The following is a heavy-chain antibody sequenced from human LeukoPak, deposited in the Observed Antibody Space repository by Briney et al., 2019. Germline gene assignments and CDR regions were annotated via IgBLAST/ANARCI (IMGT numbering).Heavy chain of an antibody. CDR2: ISAYNGNT. CDR1: GDTFSSYA. D-gene: IGHD3-22*01. V-gene: IGHV1-18*01. Sequence: ASVKVSCKASGDTFSSYAISWVRQAPGQGLEWMGWISAYNGNTNYAQKLQGRVTMTTDTSTSTAYMELRSLRSDDTAVYYCARDLKYAGGYYDSSGYYYWGQGTLVTVSS. J-gene: IGHJ4*02. CDR3: ARDLKYAGGYYDSSGYYY.